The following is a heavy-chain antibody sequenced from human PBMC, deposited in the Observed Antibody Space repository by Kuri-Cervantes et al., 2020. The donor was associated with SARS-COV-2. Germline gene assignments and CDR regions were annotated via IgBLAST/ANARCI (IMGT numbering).Heavy chain of an antibody. CDR1: GFTFSSYG. Sequence: GEFLKISCAASGFTFSSYGMHWVRQAPGKGLEWVAFIRYDGSNKYYADSVKGRFTISKESGENSLYLHMNSLRGDDTAVYYCAKAATYYYGSGSYRNWGQGTLVTVSS. D-gene: IGHD3-10*01. CDR2: IRYDGSNK. V-gene: IGHV3-30*02. J-gene: IGHJ4*02. CDR3: AKAATYYYGSGSYRN.